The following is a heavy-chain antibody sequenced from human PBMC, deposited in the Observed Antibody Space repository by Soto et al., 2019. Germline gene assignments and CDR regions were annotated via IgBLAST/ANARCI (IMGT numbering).Heavy chain of an antibody. D-gene: IGHD3-10*01. CDR1: GYTFTSYG. CDR3: ARVDLPYYYGSGSYRGGVDY. CDR2: ISAYNGNT. J-gene: IGHJ4*02. V-gene: IGHV1-18*01. Sequence: QVQLVQSGAEVKKPGASVKVSCKASGYTFTSYGISWVRQAPGQGLEWMGWISAYNGNTNYAQKLQGRVTMTTDTSTSTAYMELRSLRSDDTAVYYCARVDLPYYYGSGSYRGGVDYWGQGTLVTVSS.